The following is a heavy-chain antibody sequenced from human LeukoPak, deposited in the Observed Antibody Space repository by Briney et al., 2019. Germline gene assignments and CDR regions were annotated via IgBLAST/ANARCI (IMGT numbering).Heavy chain of an antibody. J-gene: IGHJ6*03. V-gene: IGHV4-59*01. CDR2: IYYSGST. CDR3: ARTTEAHSWRTRYYDYYMDV. D-gene: IGHD6-13*01. Sequence: SETLSLTCTVSGGSISSYYWSWIRQPPGKGLEWIGYIYYSGSTNYNPSLKSRVTISVDTSKYKFSLKLSSVTAADTAVYYCARTTEAHSWRTRYYDYYMDVWGKGTTVTVSS. CDR1: GGSISSYY.